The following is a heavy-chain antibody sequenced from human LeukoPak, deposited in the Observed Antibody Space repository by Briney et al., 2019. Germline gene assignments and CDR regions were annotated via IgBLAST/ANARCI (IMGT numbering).Heavy chain of an antibody. V-gene: IGHV4-34*01. CDR3: ARSEDTQRRGKWLQLGFDY. CDR1: GGSFSGYY. Sequence: SETLSLTCAVYGGSFSGYYWSWIRQPPGKGLEWIGEINHSGSTNYNPSLKSRVTISVDTSKNQFSLKLSSVTAADTAVYYCARSEDTQRRGKWLQLGFDYWGQGTLVTVSS. J-gene: IGHJ4*02. CDR2: INHSGST. D-gene: IGHD5-24*01.